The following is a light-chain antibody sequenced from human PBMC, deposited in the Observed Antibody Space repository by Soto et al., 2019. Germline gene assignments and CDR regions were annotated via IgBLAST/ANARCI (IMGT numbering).Light chain of an antibody. V-gene: IGKV3-11*01. J-gene: IGKJ5*01. Sequence: EIVLTQSPATLSLSPGERATLSCRASQSVNSFLAWYQQKPGQAPRLLIYDATNRATGIPARFSGSGSETDFTLTSSSLEPEDFAVYFCQQRSSVPVTFREGTRLEIK. CDR3: QQRSSVPVT. CDR2: DAT. CDR1: QSVNSF.